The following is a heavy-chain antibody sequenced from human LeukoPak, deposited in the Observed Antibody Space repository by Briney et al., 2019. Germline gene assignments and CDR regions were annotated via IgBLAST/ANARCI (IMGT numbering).Heavy chain of an antibody. CDR2: INPNSGGT. CDR3: ARGIMATNWIYYYYNYMDV. J-gene: IGHJ6*03. CDR1: GYTFTDYY. D-gene: IGHD5-12*01. V-gene: IGHV1-2*02. Sequence: GASVKVSCKASGYTFTDYYMHWVRQAPGQGLEWMGWINPNSGGTNSAQKFQGRVTMTRDTSISTAYMVLSRLRSDDTAVYYCARGIMATNWIYYYYNYMDVWGKGTTVTVSS.